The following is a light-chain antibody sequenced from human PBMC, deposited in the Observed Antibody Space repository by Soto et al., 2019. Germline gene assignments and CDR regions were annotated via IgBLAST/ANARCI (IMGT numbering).Light chain of an antibody. CDR3: QQYNSYSPT. CDR2: DAS. J-gene: IGKJ1*01. CDR1: QSISSW. Sequence: DIQMTQSPSPLSASVGDRVTITCRASQSISSWLAWYQQKPGRAPKLLIYDASSLERGVPSRFSGSGSGTEFTLTISSLQPDDYATYYCQQYNSYSPTFGQGTKVDIK. V-gene: IGKV1-5*01.